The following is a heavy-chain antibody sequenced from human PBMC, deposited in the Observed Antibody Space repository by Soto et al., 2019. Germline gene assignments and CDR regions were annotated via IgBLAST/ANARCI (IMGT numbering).Heavy chain of an antibody. Sequence: SETLSLTCAVYGGSFSGYYWSWIRQPPGKGLEWIGEINHSGSTNYNPSLKSRVTISVDTSKNQFSLKLSSVTAADTAVYYCARGSIAAAGTALHPCMDVWGQGTTVTVSS. CDR1: GGSFSGYY. V-gene: IGHV4-34*01. CDR2: INHSGST. CDR3: ARGSIAAAGTALHPCMDV. J-gene: IGHJ6*02. D-gene: IGHD6-13*01.